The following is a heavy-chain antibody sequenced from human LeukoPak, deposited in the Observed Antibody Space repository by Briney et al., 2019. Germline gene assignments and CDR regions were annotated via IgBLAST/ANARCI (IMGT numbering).Heavy chain of an antibody. Sequence: PSETLSLTCTVSGYSISSGYYWGWIRQPPGKGLEWIGSIYHSGSTYYNPSLKSRVTISVDTSKNQFSLKLSSVTAADTAVYYCAREGSKLGIDYWGQGTLVTVSS. CDR3: AREGSKLGIDY. CDR1: GYSISSGYY. CDR2: IYHSGST. J-gene: IGHJ4*02. D-gene: IGHD6-6*01. V-gene: IGHV4-38-2*02.